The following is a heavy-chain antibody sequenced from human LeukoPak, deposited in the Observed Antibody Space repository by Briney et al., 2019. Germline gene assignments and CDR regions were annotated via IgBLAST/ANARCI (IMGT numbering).Heavy chain of an antibody. CDR1: GFTFSSYS. D-gene: IGHD2-15*01. V-gene: IGHV3-21*04. CDR2: ISSSSSYI. CDR3: ARDCGGSCYSAPY. Sequence: GGSLRLSCAASGFTFSSYSMNWVRQAPGKGLEWVSSISSSSSYIYYADSVKGRFTISRDNAKNSLYLQMNSLRAEDTAVYYCARDCGGSCYSAPYWGQGTLVTVSS. J-gene: IGHJ4*02.